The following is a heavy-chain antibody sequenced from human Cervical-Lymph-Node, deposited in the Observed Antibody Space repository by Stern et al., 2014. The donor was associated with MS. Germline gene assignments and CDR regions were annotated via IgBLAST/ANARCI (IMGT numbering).Heavy chain of an antibody. V-gene: IGHV3-15*01. CDR1: GFIFNKAW. Sequence: EVQLVESGGGLVKPGGSLRLSCAASGFIFNKAWMSWVRQSPGKGLEWVGRIKTESEGGATNYTAPVKDRFTISRDDSKNTVYLQMDSLKIEDTGIYYCITGASGVSHQWGQGTRVTVS. CDR3: ITGASGVSHQ. CDR2: IKTESEGGAT. J-gene: IGHJ4*02. D-gene: IGHD2-2*01.